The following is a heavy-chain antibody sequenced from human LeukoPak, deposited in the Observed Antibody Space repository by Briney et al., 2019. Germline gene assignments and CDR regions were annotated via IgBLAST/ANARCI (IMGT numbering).Heavy chain of an antibody. CDR2: ISGSDTST. CDR1: GFTFSNYS. V-gene: IGHV3-23*01. CDR3: TKARSASTSSCYNY. D-gene: IGHD2-2*02. J-gene: IGHJ4*02. Sequence: PGGSLRLSCAASGFTFSNYSMSWVRQAPGEGLEWVSSISGSDTSTYYADSVKGRFTISRDNSKNTLELQMNSLRAEDTAVYYCTKARSASTSSCYNYWGQGILVTVSS.